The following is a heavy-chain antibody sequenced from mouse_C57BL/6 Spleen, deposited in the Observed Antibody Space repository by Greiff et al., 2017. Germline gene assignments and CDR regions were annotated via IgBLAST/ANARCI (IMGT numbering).Heavy chain of an antibody. CDR1: GYTFTSYW. V-gene: IGHV1-64*01. Sequence: QVQLQQPGAELVKPGASVKLSCKASGYTFTSYWMHWVKQRPGQGLEWIGMIHPNSGSTNYNEKFKSKATLTVDKSSSTAYMQLSSLTSEDSAVYYCARRDDGNYWYFDVWGTGTTVTVSS. J-gene: IGHJ1*03. CDR3: ARRDDGNYWYFDV. D-gene: IGHD2-3*01. CDR2: IHPNSGST.